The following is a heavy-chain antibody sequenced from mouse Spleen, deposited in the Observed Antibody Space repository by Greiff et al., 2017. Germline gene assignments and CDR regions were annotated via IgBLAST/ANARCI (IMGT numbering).Heavy chain of an antibody. CDR1: GYTFTSYW. CDR3: ARGSSHFDY. CDR2: IDPSDSYT. J-gene: IGHJ2*01. V-gene: IGHV1-50*01. D-gene: IGHD1-1*01. Sequence: VQLQESGAELVKPGASVKLSCKASGYTFTSYWMQWVKQRPGQGLEWIGEIDPSDSYTNYNQKFKGKATLTVDTSSSTAYMQLSSLTSEDSAVYYCARGSSHFDYWGQGTTLTVSS.